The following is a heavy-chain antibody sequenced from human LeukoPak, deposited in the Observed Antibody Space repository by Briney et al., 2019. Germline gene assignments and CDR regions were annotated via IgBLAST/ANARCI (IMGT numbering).Heavy chain of an antibody. CDR1: GFTFDDYG. Sequence: AGGSLGLSCAASGFTFDDYGMSWVRQAPGKGLEWVSGINWNGGSTGYADSVKGRFTISRDNAKNSLYLQMNSLRAEDTALYYCARDLGYCSSTSCPTPGFDIWGQGTMVTVSS. J-gene: IGHJ3*02. CDR2: INWNGGST. CDR3: ARDLGYCSSTSCPTPGFDI. V-gene: IGHV3-20*04. D-gene: IGHD2-2*01.